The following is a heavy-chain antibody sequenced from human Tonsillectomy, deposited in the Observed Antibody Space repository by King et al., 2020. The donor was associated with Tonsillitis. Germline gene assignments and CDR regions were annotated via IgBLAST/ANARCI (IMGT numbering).Heavy chain of an antibody. J-gene: IGHJ6*03. D-gene: IGHD1-26*01. CDR2: IIPIFGTA. V-gene: IGHV1-69*06. CDR3: ASSRIVGAPDYYMDV. Sequence: QLVQSGAEVKKPGASVKVSCKASGGTFSSYAISWVRQAPGQGLEWMGGIIPIFGTANYAQKFQGRVTITADKSTSTAYMELRSLRSEDTAVYYCASSRIVGAPDYYMDVWGKGTTVTVSS. CDR1: GGTFSSYA.